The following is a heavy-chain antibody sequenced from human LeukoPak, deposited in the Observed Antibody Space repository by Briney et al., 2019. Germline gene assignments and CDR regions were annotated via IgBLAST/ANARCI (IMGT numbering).Heavy chain of an antibody. CDR1: GFTFSDYY. D-gene: IGHD2-21*01. CDR3: AKAPVTTCRGAYCYPFDY. J-gene: IGHJ4*02. Sequence: GGSLRLSCAASGFTFSDYYMSWIRQAPGKGLEWGSYISSSGSTIYYADSVKGRFTISRDSSKNTLFLQMNRLRPEDAAVYYCAKAPVTTCRGAYCYPFDYWGQGTLVTVSS. CDR2: ISSSGSTI. V-gene: IGHV3-11*01.